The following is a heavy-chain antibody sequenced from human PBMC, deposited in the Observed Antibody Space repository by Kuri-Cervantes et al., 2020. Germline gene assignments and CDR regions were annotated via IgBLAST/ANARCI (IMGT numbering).Heavy chain of an antibody. V-gene: IGHV3-7*03. D-gene: IGHD2-15*01. Sequence: GGSLRLSCAASGFTFSSYWMSWVRQAPGKGLEWVANIKQDGSEKYYVDSVKGRFTISRDNSKNTLYLQMNSLRAGDTAVYYCAKDPHTLAFDIWGQGTMVTVSS. J-gene: IGHJ3*02. CDR1: GFTFSSYW. CDR3: AKDPHTLAFDI. CDR2: IKQDGSEK.